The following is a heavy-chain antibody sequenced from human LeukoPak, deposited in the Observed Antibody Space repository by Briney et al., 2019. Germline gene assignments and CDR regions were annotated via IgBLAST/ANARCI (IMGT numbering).Heavy chain of an antibody. D-gene: IGHD3-10*01. CDR1: RFTLSNAW. J-gene: IGHJ4*02. Sequence: GGSLRLSCAASRFTLSNAWMNWVRQAPGKGLEWVANINQDGTEKFYMDSVKGRFTISRDNAKNSLYLQMNSLRVEDTAVYYCAKVAKYYYGSETYYFFEHWGQGTPVTASS. CDR3: AKVAKYYYGSETYYFFEH. CDR2: INQDGTEK. V-gene: IGHV3-7*01.